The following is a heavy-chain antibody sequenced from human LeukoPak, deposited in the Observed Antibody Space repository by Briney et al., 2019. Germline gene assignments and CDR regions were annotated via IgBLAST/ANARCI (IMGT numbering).Heavy chain of an antibody. CDR1: GFSFSPYS. CDR3: ARDGPGWSRNY. Sequence: GGSLRLSCATSGFSFSPYSMTWVRQAPGKGLEWVSTITSSSSSIHYSDSLKGRFTVSRDDAKNSLYLQMNSLGAEDTAVYYCARDGPGWSRNYWGQGTLVTVSS. CDR2: ITSSSSSI. V-gene: IGHV3-21*01. D-gene: IGHD2-15*01. J-gene: IGHJ4*02.